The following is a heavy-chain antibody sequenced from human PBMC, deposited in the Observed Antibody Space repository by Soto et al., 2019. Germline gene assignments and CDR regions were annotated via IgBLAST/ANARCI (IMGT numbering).Heavy chain of an antibody. CDR3: AHRRKKYCTNGVCYTAEKYNWFDP. Sequence: QITLKESGPTLVKPTQTLTLTCTFSGFSLSTSGVGVGWIRQPPGKALEWLALIYWDDDKRYSPSLKSRLTITKDTSKNQVVPTMTNMDPVDTATYYCAHRRKKYCTNGVCYTAEKYNWFDPWGQGTLVTVSS. D-gene: IGHD2-8*01. V-gene: IGHV2-5*02. CDR2: IYWDDDK. J-gene: IGHJ5*02. CDR1: GFSLSTSGVG.